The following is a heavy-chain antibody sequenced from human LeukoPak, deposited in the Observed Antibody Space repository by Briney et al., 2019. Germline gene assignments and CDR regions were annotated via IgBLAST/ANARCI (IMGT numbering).Heavy chain of an antibody. CDR1: GFSFSSYW. V-gene: IGHV3-7*04. D-gene: IGHD1-26*01. CDR2: IKQDGSEK. CDR3: ARYSGSYHGFDY. Sequence: GSLRLSCGASGFSFSSYWMTWVRQAPGKGLEWVANIKQDGSEKYYGDSVRGRFTISRDNAKNSLYLQMNSLRAEDTNVYYCARYSGSYHGFDYWGQGTLVTVSS. J-gene: IGHJ4*02.